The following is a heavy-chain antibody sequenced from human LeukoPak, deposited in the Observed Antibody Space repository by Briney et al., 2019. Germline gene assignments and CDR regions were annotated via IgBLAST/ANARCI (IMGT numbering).Heavy chain of an antibody. D-gene: IGHD5-18*01. Sequence: GGSLRLSCAASGFTFSSYAMSWVRQAPGKGLDWVAVISFDGSNIYYADSVRGRFTISRDNSKNTLYLQMNSLRTEDTAVYYCARDKMQLWSGDYYYGMDVWGQGTTVTVSS. V-gene: IGHV3-30-3*01. CDR1: GFTFSSYA. CDR3: ARDKMQLWSGDYYYGMDV. CDR2: ISFDGSNI. J-gene: IGHJ6*02.